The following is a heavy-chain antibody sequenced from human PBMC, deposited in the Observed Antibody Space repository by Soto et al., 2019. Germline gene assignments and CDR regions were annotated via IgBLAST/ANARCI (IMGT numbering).Heavy chain of an antibody. CDR3: APLTYTSGLDY. CDR1: VYAFTNCI. Sequence: SVTVSCTACVYAFTNCILDCVRQAPGQGLEWMGGIIPMFGTPKYAQTFQDRVTISADVSTGTAYLELTSLRFDDTAVYYCAPLTYTSGLDYRGQGTLVTVSS. D-gene: IGHD6-19*01. J-gene: IGHJ4*02. V-gene: IGHV1-69*13. CDR2: IIPMFGTP.